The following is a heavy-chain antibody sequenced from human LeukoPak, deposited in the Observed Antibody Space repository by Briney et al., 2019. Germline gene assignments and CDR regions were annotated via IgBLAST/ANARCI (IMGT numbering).Heavy chain of an antibody. V-gene: IGHV4-38-2*02. Sequence: SETLSLTCTVSGYSISSGYYWGWIRQPPGKGLEWIGSIYHSGSTYYNPSLKSRVTISVDTSKNQFSLKLSSVTAADTAVYYCARGSIAQPGESLSLNYWGQGTLVTVSS. CDR3: ARGSIAQPGESLSLNY. D-gene: IGHD2-2*01. CDR1: GYSISSGYY. J-gene: IGHJ4*02. CDR2: IYHSGST.